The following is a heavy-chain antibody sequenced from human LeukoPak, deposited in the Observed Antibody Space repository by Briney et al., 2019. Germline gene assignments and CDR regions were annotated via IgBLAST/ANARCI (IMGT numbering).Heavy chain of an antibody. D-gene: IGHD6-19*01. Sequence: GGSLRLSCAVFGFSVSSFGMSWVRQAPGKGLEWISAISVDGETAYYADSVKGRFIISRDNSKNTLYLQLSSLRAEDTAVYYCAQGYSSGWYPYWGQGSLVSVSS. CDR2: ISVDGETA. CDR1: GFSVSSFG. J-gene: IGHJ4*02. V-gene: IGHV3-23*01. CDR3: AQGYSSGWYPY.